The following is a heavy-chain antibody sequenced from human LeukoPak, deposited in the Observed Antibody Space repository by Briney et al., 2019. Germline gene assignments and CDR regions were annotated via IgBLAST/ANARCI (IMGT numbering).Heavy chain of an antibody. Sequence: SETLSLTCTVSGGSISTYYWSWIRQSAGNGLEWIGRIHISGSTTYNPSLKSRVTMSVDTSKNQFSLKMSSVTAADTAIYYCARDRSSSWHKDWFDPWGQGTLVTVSP. CDR1: GGSISTYY. J-gene: IGHJ5*02. CDR2: IHISGST. V-gene: IGHV4-4*07. CDR3: ARDRSSSWHKDWFDP. D-gene: IGHD6-13*01.